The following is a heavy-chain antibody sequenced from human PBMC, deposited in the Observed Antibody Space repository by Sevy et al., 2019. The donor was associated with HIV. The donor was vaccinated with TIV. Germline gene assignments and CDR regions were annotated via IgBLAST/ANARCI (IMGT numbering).Heavy chain of an antibody. J-gene: IGHJ4*02. CDR3: ARAPGYYASAPFDY. V-gene: IGHV3-15*01. D-gene: IGHD3-9*01. CDR1: GFTFNNAW. Sequence: GGSLRLSCAVSGFTFNNAWMNWVRQAPGTGLQWVGLIKSKSDGETTDYAAPVKGRFTISRDDSKNTLFLQMNSLKIEDTAVYYCARAPGYYASAPFDYWGPGALVTVSS. CDR2: IKSKSDGETT.